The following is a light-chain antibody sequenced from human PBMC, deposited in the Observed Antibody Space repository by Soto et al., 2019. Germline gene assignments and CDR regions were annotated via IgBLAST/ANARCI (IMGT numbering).Light chain of an antibody. J-gene: IGKJ1*01. CDR2: RAS. CDR1: QSVTSSY. V-gene: IGKV3-20*01. Sequence: EIVLTQSPGTLSLYPWESATLSCRASQSVTSSYIAWYQQKPGQAPRLLIYRASTRATGIPDRFSGSGSGTDFTLIISRLEPEDFAVYYCQQYGSSGTFGQGTKVDI. CDR3: QQYGSSGT.